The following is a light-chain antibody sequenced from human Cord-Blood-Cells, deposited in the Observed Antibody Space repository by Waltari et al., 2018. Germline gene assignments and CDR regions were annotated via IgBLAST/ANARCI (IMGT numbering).Light chain of an antibody. J-gene: IGLJ1*01. CDR1: SSDVGGYNL. Sequence: QSALTQPASVSGSPGQSITISCTGTSSDVGGYNLVSWYQQHPGKAPKLMIYEVSKRPSGVSNRVSGSKSGNTASLTISGLQAEDEADYYCCSYAGSSTYVFGTGTKVTVL. CDR2: EVS. V-gene: IGLV2-23*02. CDR3: CSYAGSSTYV.